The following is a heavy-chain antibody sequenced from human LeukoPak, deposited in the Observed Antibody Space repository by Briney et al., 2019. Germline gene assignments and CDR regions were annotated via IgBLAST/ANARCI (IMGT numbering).Heavy chain of an antibody. D-gene: IGHD6-19*01. CDR1: GFTFSNYD. CDR2: ISSTSNTI. CDR3: ARVRSGWYVDY. J-gene: IGHJ4*02. V-gene: IGHV3-48*04. Sequence: GGSLGLSCAASGFTFSNYDMNWVRQDPGKGLEWASCISSTSNTIYYADSVKGRFTISRDNAKNSLYLHMNSLRAEDTAMYYCARVRSGWYVDYWGQGTLVTVSS.